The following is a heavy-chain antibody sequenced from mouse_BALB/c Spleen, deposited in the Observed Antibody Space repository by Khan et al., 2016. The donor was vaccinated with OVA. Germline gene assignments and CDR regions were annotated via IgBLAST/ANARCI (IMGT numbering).Heavy chain of an antibody. CDR1: GYTFTDYV. Sequence: QVQLKQSGPELVKPGASVKMSCKASGYTFTDYVINWVKQRTGQGLEWIGDIYPGSGSTYYNEKFKGKAKLTADKYSNTAYMQLSSLTFEDFAVYFCARGGYSVFAYWGQGTLVTVSA. V-gene: IGHV1-77*01. J-gene: IGHJ3*01. CDR2: IYPGSGST. CDR3: ARGGYSVFAY. D-gene: IGHD1-1*01.